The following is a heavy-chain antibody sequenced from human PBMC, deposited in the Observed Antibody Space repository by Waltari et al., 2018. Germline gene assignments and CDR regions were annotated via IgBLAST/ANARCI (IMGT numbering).Heavy chain of an antibody. V-gene: IGHV4-59*01. CDR3: ARAIGEKFWSGWGVDY. CDR2: IYYSGST. Sequence: QVQLQESGPGLVKPSETLSLTCTVSGGSISSYYWSWIRQPPGKGLEWIGYIYYSGSTNYTPSPKGRVPISVDTCKYQFSLKLSSVTAADTAVYYCARAIGEKFWSGWGVDYWGQGTLVTVSS. J-gene: IGHJ4*02. CDR1: GGSISSYY. D-gene: IGHD3-3*01.